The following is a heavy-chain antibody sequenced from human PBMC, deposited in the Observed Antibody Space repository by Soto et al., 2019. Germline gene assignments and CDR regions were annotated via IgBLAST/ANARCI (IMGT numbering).Heavy chain of an antibody. CDR2: IYYSGST. D-gene: IGHD5-12*01. CDR3: TRHYSGYDLGGY. J-gene: IGHJ4*02. CDR1: GGSISSSGYY. Sequence: PSETLSLTCTVSGGSISSSGYYWGWIRQPPGKGLEWIASIYYSGSTYYNPSLKSRLTTSEDRSKNQLTLKLKSVTAADTAVYYCTRHYSGYDLGGYWGQGTLVTVPQ. V-gene: IGHV4-39*01.